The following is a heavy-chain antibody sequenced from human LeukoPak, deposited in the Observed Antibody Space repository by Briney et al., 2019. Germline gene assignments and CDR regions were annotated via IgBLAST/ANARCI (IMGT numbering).Heavy chain of an antibody. CDR1: GFTFSDYW. CDR3: ARGPHYSDHKSGIDF. CDR2: INSDGSST. D-gene: IGHD4-11*01. J-gene: IGHJ4*02. Sequence: GGSLRLSCAASGFTFSDYWMHWVRQAPGKGLVWVARINSDGSSTTYADSVKGRFTISRDDAKNTLYLRMNSLRGKDTAVYYCARGPHYSDHKSGIDFWGQGTLVTVSS. V-gene: IGHV3-74*03.